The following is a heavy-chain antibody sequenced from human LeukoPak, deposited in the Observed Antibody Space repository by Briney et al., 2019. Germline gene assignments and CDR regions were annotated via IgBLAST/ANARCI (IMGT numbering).Heavy chain of an antibody. D-gene: IGHD3-10*01. CDR3: ARDRVTMVRGVIAY. J-gene: IGHJ4*02. V-gene: IGHV3-21*01. CDR1: GFTFSSYS. Sequence: GGSLRLSCAASGFTFSSYSMNWVRQAPGKGLEWVSSISSSSSYIYYADSVKGRSTISRDNAKNSLYLQMNSLRAEDTAVYYCARDRVTMVRGVIAYWGQGTLVTVSS. CDR2: ISSSSSYI.